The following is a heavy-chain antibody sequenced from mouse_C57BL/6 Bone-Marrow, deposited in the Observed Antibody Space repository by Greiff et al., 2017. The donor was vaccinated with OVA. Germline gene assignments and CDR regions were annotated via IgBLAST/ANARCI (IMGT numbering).Heavy chain of an antibody. J-gene: IGHJ4*01. CDR3: SRASYGNYGGYAMDY. V-gene: IGHV1-58*01. CDR2: IYIGNGYT. CDR1: GYTFTSYG. Sequence: VQLQQSGPELVKPGASVKMSCKTSGYTFTSYGINWVKQRPGQGLEWIGYIYIGNGYTEYNEKFKGKATLTSDTSSSTAYMQLSSLTSEDSAIYFCSRASYGNYGGYAMDYWGQGTSVTVSS. D-gene: IGHD2-1*01.